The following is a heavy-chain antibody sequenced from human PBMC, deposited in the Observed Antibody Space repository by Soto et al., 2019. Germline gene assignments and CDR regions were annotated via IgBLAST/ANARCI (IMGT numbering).Heavy chain of an antibody. CDR2: SIPIFGTA. D-gene: IGHD1-26*01. V-gene: IGHV1-69*01. CDR3: ARDLVGAAENYCMDV. Sequence: QVQLVQSGAEVKKPGSSLKVSCKASGGTFSSFAITWVRQAPGQGLEWMGGSIPIFGTANYAQKFQGRVTITADESTSTAYMELSSLRYDDTAVYYCARDLVGAAENYCMDVWGQGTTVTVSS. CDR1: GGTFSSFA. J-gene: IGHJ6*02.